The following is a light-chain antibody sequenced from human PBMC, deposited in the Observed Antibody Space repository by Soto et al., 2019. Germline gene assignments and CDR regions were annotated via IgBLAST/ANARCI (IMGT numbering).Light chain of an antibody. CDR1: SSDVGGYNS. Sequence: QSALTQPASVSGSPGQSITISCTETSSDVGGYNSVSWFQKHPGQAPKLIIYDVSHRPSGVSNRFSGSKSAYTASLTISGLQAEDGADYSCSSYTTTSTPFVFGRGTKV. CDR3: SSYTTTSTPFV. J-gene: IGLJ1*01. V-gene: IGLV2-14*03. CDR2: DVS.